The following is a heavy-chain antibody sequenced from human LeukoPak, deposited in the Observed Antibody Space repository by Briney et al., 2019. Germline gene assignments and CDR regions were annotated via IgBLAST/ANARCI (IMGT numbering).Heavy chain of an antibody. J-gene: IGHJ4*02. V-gene: IGHV1-24*01. Sequence: GASVKVCCKVSGYTLTELSMHRVRQAPGKGLEWMGGFDPEDGETIYAQKFQGRVTMTEDTSTDTAYMELSSLRSEDTAVYYCATGGSVVVITAFEYWGQGTLVTVSS. CDR3: ATGGSVVVITAFEY. CDR2: FDPEDGET. D-gene: IGHD3-22*01. CDR1: GYTLTELS.